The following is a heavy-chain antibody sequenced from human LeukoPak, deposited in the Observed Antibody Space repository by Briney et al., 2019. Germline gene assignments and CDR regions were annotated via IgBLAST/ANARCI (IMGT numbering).Heavy chain of an antibody. J-gene: IGHJ6*02. D-gene: IGHD6-19*01. Sequence: SETLSLTCTVSGGSISSSSYYWSWIRQPPGKGLEWIGEINHSGSTNYNPSLKSRVTISVDTSKNQFSLKLSSVTAADTAVYYCARGRSSGWTSNYYYYYGMDVWGQGTTVTVSS. V-gene: IGHV4-39*07. CDR1: GGSISSSSYY. CDR2: INHSGST. CDR3: ARGRSSGWTSNYYYYYGMDV.